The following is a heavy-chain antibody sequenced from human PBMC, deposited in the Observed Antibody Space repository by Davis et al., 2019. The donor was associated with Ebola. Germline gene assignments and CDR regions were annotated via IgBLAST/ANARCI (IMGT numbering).Heavy chain of an antibody. CDR3: ATAAYDSSGSQVFDY. Sequence: MPSETLSLTCTVSGVSVTSNNYYWSWIRQPPGKGLEWIGYFYYGGITNYNSSLKSRVTISVDTSKKQFSLRLTSVTAADTAVYYCATAAYDSSGSQVFDYWGQGTLVTVAS. CDR2: FYYGGIT. J-gene: IGHJ4*02. V-gene: IGHV4-61*01. D-gene: IGHD3-22*01. CDR1: GVSVTSNNYY.